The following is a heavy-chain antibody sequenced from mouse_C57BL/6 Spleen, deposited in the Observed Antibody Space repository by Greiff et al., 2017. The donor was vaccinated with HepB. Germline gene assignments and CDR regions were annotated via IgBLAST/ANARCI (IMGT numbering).Heavy chain of an antibody. CDR2: INYDGSST. CDR3: ARVQIYYYAMDY. J-gene: IGHJ4*01. V-gene: IGHV5-16*01. CDR1: GFTFSDYY. Sequence: EVKLMESEGGLVQPGSSMKLSCTASGFTFSDYYMAWVRQVPEKGLEWVANINYDGSSTYYLDSLKSRFIISRDNAKNILYLQMSSLKSEDTATYYCARVQIYYYAMDYWGQGTSVTVSS.